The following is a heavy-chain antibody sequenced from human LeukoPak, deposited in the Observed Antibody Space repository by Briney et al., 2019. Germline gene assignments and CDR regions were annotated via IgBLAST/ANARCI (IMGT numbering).Heavy chain of an antibody. CDR1: GGSITSHY. CDR2: INHNGYS. CDR3: ARSVYPHYYFDY. J-gene: IGHJ4*02. Sequence: SETLSLTCTVSGGSITSHYWNWIRQPPGKGLEWIGYINHNGYSSSNPSLKSRVTISRDTSKNQFSLKLNSVTAADTAVYYCARSVYPHYYFDYWGQATLVTVSP. D-gene: IGHD3-16*01. V-gene: IGHV4-59*11.